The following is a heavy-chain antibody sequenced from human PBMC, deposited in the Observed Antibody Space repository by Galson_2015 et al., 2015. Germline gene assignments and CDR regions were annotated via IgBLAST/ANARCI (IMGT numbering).Heavy chain of an antibody. J-gene: IGHJ4*02. D-gene: IGHD3-22*01. CDR1: GYTFTSYY. Sequence: SVKVSCKASGYTFTSYYIHWVRQAPGQGLEWMGIINPSGGGTNYAQKFQGRVTMTRDTSTSTAYMELSSLRSEDTAVYYCAAGEDDSSGYYYFDYWGQGTLVTVSS. CDR3: AAGEDDSSGYYYFDY. V-gene: IGHV1-46*01. CDR2: INPSGGGT.